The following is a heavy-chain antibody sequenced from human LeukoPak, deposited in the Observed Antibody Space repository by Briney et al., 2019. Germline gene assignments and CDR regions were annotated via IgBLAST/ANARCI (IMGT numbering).Heavy chain of an antibody. D-gene: IGHD5-24*01. Sequence: PGESLKISCKGSGYTFTKYWIGWVRQTPGEGLECMGIIYPGDSDTRYSPSFQGQVTISADKSISTAYLQWSSLKASDTAMYYCARRDMATNTPFDYWGQGTLVTVSS. CDR2: IYPGDSDT. V-gene: IGHV5-51*01. CDR1: GYTFTKYW. CDR3: ARRDMATNTPFDY. J-gene: IGHJ4*02.